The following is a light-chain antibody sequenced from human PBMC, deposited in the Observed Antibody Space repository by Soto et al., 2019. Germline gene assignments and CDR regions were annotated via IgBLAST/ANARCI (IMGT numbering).Light chain of an antibody. CDR3: QQRSNWPPAIT. J-gene: IGKJ5*01. Sequence: EVLLTQSPATLYLSPGETATLFCRASQSVTTYLAWYQQKPGQPPRLLIYDASNRATGIPARFSGSGSGTDFTLTLSSLEPEHFAVYYCQQRSNWPPAITFGQGTRLEIK. V-gene: IGKV3-11*01. CDR1: QSVTTY. CDR2: DAS.